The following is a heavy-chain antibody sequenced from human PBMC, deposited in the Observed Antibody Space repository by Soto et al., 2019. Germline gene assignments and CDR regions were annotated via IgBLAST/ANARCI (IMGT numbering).Heavy chain of an antibody. D-gene: IGHD6-19*01. CDR1: GGSISSSSYY. V-gene: IGHV4-39*01. CDR2: IYYSGST. CDR3: ARLLVAGTVDY. Sequence: PSETLSLTCTVSGGSISSSSYYWGWIRQPPGKGLEWIGSIYYSGSTYYNPSLKSRVTISVDTSKNQFSLKLSSVTAADTAVYYCARLLVAGTVDYWRQRTLVTVSS. J-gene: IGHJ4*02.